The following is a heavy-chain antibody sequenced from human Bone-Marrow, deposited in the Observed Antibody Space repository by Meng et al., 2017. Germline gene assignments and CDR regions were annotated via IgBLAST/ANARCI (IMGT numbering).Heavy chain of an antibody. J-gene: IGHJ3*02. V-gene: IGHV3-23*01. CDR1: GFTFSSYA. CDR2: ISGSGGGT. CDR3: ARVLEWELRLNAFDI. Sequence: GGSLRLSCAASGFTFSSYAMSWVRQAPGKGLEWVSAISGSGGGTYYADSVKGRFTISRDNSKNTLYLQMNSLRAEDTAVYYCARVLEWELRLNAFDIWGQGTMVTVSS. D-gene: IGHD1-26*01.